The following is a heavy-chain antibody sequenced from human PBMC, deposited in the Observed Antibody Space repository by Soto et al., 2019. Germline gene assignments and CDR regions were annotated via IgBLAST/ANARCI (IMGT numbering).Heavy chain of an antibody. D-gene: IGHD3-10*01. J-gene: IGHJ6*02. Sequence: GGSLRLSCAASGFTFNTYAMNWVRQVPGKGLEWVASISGGGGSTYYADSVKGRFTISRDTSKNTLYLQMNNLRPEDTGIYYYARTIGVTGRYYYYYGLDVWGQGTAVTVSS. CDR2: ISGGGGST. CDR1: GFTFNTYA. V-gene: IGHV3-23*01. CDR3: ARTIGVTGRYYYYYGLDV.